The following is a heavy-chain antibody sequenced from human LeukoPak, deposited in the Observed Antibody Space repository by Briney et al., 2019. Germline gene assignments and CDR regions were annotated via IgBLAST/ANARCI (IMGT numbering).Heavy chain of an antibody. J-gene: IGHJ4*02. Sequence: GGSLRLSWAPSGFTFSRYSMNWVRQPPGKGREWVSSISSSTSYIYYADSVTGRFTISRDNAKNSLYLQMNSLRAEDTAVYYCARRLSSSTSYDYWGQGTLVTVSS. CDR2: ISSSTSYI. V-gene: IGHV3-21*01. CDR1: GFTFSRYS. D-gene: IGHD2-2*01. CDR3: ARRLSSSTSYDY.